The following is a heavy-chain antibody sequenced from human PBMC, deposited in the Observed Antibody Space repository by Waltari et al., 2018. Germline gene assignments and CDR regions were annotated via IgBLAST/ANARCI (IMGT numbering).Heavy chain of an antibody. Sequence: EVDLVESGGGLVQPGESLTLSCAASGFTFISYWMTWVRQAPGGGREGVANMNQDGNERNYVDSVKGRFTISRDNAKNSLYLQMNSLRAEDTALYYCVRGQNADYWGQGALVTVSS. CDR1: GFTFISYW. J-gene: IGHJ4*02. V-gene: IGHV3-7*01. CDR2: MNQDGNER. CDR3: VRGQNADY.